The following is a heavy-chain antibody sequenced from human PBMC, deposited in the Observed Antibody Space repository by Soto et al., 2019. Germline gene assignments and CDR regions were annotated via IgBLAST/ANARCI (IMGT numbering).Heavy chain of an antibody. CDR1: GFTFSSYS. D-gene: IGHD3-10*01. CDR2: ISSSSSYI. V-gene: IGHV3-21*01. Sequence: EVQLVESGGGLVKPGGSLRLSCAASGFTFSSYSMNWVRQAPGKGLEWVSSISSSSSYIYYADSLKGRFTISRDNAKNSLYLQMNSLRGEDTAVYYCAREGSDYELEYWGQGTLVTVSS. J-gene: IGHJ4*02. CDR3: AREGSDYELEY.